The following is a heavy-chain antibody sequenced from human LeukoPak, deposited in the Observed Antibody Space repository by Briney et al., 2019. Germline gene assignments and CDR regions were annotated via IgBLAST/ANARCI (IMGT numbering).Heavy chain of an antibody. CDR2: INPSGGST. Sequence: ASVKVSCKASGYTFTSYYMHWVRQAPGQGLEWMGIINPSGGSTSYAQKFQGRVTMTGDTSTSTVYMELSGLRSEDTAVYYCARYLTYYYDGSGYYYGYWGQGTLVTVSS. CDR3: ARYLTYYYDGSGYYYGY. D-gene: IGHD3-22*01. V-gene: IGHV1-46*01. J-gene: IGHJ4*02. CDR1: GYTFTSYY.